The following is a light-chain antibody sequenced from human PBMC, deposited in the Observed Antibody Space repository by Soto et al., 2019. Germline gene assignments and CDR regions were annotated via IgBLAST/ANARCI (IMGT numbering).Light chain of an antibody. CDR3: QQYIKWPIT. J-gene: IGKJ5*01. V-gene: IGKV3-15*01. CDR2: DAS. Sequence: EIVMTQSPGTLSVSPGERATLSCRASQRVSSNLAWYQQKPGQAPRLLISDASTRATGIPARFSGSGSGTEVALDVSSLQSEDFVVYYCQQYIKWPITFGQGTRLEIK. CDR1: QRVSSN.